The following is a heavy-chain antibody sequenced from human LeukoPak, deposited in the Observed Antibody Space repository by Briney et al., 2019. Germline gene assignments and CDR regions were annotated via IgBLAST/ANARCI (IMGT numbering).Heavy chain of an antibody. CDR2: IYYSGST. CDR3: ARGLRQLVRSWHY. V-gene: IGHV4-39*07. CDR1: GGSISSSSYY. J-gene: IGHJ4*02. D-gene: IGHD6-6*01. Sequence: SETLSLTCTVSGGSISSSSYYWGWIRQPPGKGLEWIGSIYYSGSTYYNPSLKSRVTTSVDTSKNQFSLKLSSVTAADTAVYYCARGLRQLVRSWHYWGQGTLVTVSS.